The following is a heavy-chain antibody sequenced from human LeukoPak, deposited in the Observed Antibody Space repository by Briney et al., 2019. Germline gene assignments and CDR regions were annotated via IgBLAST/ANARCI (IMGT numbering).Heavy chain of an antibody. D-gene: IGHD2-15*01. CDR2: IDPEDSYT. Sequence: GESLKISCKASGYSFADFWISWVRQMPGRGLEWMGRIDPEDSYTNYNPPFEGHVTISADKSINTAYLQLRRLKASDTAMYYCARGGYSSDWYYYFDPWGQGTLVTVSS. CDR1: GYSFADFW. V-gene: IGHV5-10-1*01. J-gene: IGHJ5*02. CDR3: ARGGYSSDWYYYFDP.